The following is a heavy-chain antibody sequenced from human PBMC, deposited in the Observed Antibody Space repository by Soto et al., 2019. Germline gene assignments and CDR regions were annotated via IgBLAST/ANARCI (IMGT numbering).Heavy chain of an antibody. J-gene: IGHJ6*02. D-gene: IGHD2-2*01. Sequence: VASVKVSCKASGYTLTSYYLHWVRQAPGQGPEWMGIINPSGGITNDAQKFQDRVTMTSDTSTSTVYMELSSLRSEDTAVYYCARGISTTRYYYYYGRDVWGQGTTVTVSS. CDR2: INPSGGIT. CDR1: GYTLTSYY. V-gene: IGHV1-46*01. CDR3: ARGISTTRYYYYYGRDV.